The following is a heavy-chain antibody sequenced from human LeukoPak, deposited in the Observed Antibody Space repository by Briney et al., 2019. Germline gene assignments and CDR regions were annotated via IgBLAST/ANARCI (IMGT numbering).Heavy chain of an antibody. CDR1: GFTFSSCA. D-gene: IGHD6-13*01. CDR3: AKLPGYSSSQIFDY. J-gene: IGHJ4*02. V-gene: IGHV3-30*18. Sequence: PGRSLTLSCAASGFTFSSCAMHRVRQAPGKGLEWVAVISYDGSNKYYADSVKGRFTISRDNSKNTLYLQMNSLRAEDTAVYYCAKLPGYSSSQIFDYWGQGTLGTVSS. CDR2: ISYDGSNK.